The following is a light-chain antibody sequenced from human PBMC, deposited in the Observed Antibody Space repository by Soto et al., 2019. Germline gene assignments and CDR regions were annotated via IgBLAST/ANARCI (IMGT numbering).Light chain of an antibody. J-gene: IGKJ1*01. V-gene: IGKV3-20*01. CDR3: QQYGGSPRT. Sequence: EIVLTQSPGTLSLSPGERATLSCRASQSVSSSLAWYQQKGGQAPRLLIHGVSSSATGIPDRFSGSGSGTDFTLTISRLEPEDFAVYYCQQYGGSPRTFGQGTKVEVK. CDR1: QSVSSS. CDR2: GVS.